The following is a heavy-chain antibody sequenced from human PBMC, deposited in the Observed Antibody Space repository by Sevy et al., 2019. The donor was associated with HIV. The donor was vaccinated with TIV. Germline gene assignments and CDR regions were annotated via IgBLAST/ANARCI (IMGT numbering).Heavy chain of an antibody. D-gene: IGHD3-10*01. CDR2: IRYDGSNK. Sequence: GGSLRLSCAASGFTFSSYGMHWVHQAPGKGLEWVAFIRYDGSNKYYADSVKGRFTISRDNSKNTLYLQMNSLRAEDTAVYYCAALRLGGEGAGMDVWGQGTTVTVSS. J-gene: IGHJ6*02. CDR1: GFTFSSYG. CDR3: AALRLGGEGAGMDV. V-gene: IGHV3-30*02.